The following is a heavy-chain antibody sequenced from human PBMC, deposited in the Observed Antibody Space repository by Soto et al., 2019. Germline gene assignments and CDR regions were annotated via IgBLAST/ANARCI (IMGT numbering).Heavy chain of an antibody. D-gene: IGHD5-18*01. CDR1: GFTFSSYS. J-gene: IGHJ6*02. CDR3: ARGVDTALGGGMDV. CDR2: ISSSSSYI. V-gene: IGHV3-21*01. Sequence: EVQLVESGGGLVKPGGSLRLSCAASGFTFSSYSMNWVRQAPGKGLEWVSSISSSSSYIYYADSVKGRFTISRDNAKNSLYLQMNSLRAGDTAVYYCARGVDTALGGGMDVWGQGATVTVSS.